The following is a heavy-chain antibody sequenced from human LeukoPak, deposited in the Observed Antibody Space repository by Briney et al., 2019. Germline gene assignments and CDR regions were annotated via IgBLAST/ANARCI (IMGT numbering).Heavy chain of an antibody. CDR1: GGSISSSSYC. CDR2: FYYRGST. V-gene: IGHV4-39*01. CDR3: ARLDGKVEMAIDY. D-gene: IGHD5-24*01. Sequence: SETLSLTCTVSGGSISSSSYCWGWIRHPPGKGMEWLDNFYYRGSTYTLSSLKSRVTISVDTSKNQFSLKLSSVTAAGTAVYYCARLDGKVEMAIDYWGQGTLVTASS. J-gene: IGHJ4*02.